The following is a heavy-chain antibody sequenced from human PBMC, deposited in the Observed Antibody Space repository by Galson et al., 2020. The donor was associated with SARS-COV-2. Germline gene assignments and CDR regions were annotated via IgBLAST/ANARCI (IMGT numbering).Heavy chain of an antibody. CDR1: GYTLISYG. CDR2: SSADNTYT. Sequence: ASVKVSCKASGYTLISYGITWVRQAPGQGLEWMGWSSADNTYTDYAAKYQGRVIMNADTSTNTAFMELRSLTSDDTAVYYCARGRRGYSLGVFDSWGQGTLVTVSA. D-gene: IGHD5-18*01. J-gene: IGHJ4*02. CDR3: ARGRRGYSLGVFDS. V-gene: IGHV1-18*04.